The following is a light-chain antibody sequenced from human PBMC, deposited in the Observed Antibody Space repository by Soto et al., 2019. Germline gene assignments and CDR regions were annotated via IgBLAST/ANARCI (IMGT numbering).Light chain of an antibody. CDR1: QSVRSSY. J-gene: IGKJ4*01. CDR2: GAS. CDR3: HQHSDWPLT. V-gene: IGKV3D-20*02. Sequence: EIVMTQSPATLSLSPGERATLNCRASQSVRSSYLAWYQQQPGQAPRLLIYGASSRATGIPDRFSGSGSGTDFTLTISSLEPEDFAVYYCHQHSDWPLTFGGGTKVDIK.